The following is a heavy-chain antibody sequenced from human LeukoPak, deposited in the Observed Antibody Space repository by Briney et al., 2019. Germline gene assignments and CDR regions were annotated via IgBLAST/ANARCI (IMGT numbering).Heavy chain of an antibody. J-gene: IGHJ4*02. D-gene: IGHD5-24*01. Sequence: PGRSLRLSCAASGFTFSSYATHWVRQAPGKGLEWVAVISYDGSNKYYADSVKGRFTISRDNSKNTLYLQMNSLRAEDTAVYYCARVEMATIQGAFDYWGQGTLVTVSS. CDR3: ARVEMATIQGAFDY. V-gene: IGHV3-30*01. CDR2: ISYDGSNK. CDR1: GFTFSSYA.